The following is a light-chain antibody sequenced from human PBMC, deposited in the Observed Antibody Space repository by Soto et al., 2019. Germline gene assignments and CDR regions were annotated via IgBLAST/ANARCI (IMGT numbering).Light chain of an antibody. CDR2: SAS. CDR1: QTISVY. CDR3: QQSYSTPSIT. V-gene: IGKV1-39*01. Sequence: DIQMTQSPSSLSASVGDRVTITCRASQTISVYLNWYQQKPGRAPDALIYSASTRRSGVPSRFSGSGSGTDFTLTITSLQPEDFATYYCQQSYSTPSITFGQGTRLEI. J-gene: IGKJ5*01.